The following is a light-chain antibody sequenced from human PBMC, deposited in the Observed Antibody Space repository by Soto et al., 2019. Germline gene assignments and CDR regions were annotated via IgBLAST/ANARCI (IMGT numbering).Light chain of an antibody. CDR3: QQYDTSPRT. V-gene: IGKV3-20*01. Sequence: EVMLTQSPGTLSLSPGERATLSCRASQSVSSNYLAWYQQKSGQAPRLLIYGASNRATGIPDRFSGSESGTDFTITIRRLEPEDFAVYYCQQYDTSPRTFGQGTKVEFK. J-gene: IGKJ1*01. CDR1: QSVSSNY. CDR2: GAS.